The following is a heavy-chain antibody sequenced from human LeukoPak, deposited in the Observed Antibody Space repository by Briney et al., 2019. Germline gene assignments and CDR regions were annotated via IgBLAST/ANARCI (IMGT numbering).Heavy chain of an antibody. D-gene: IGHD4-11*01. J-gene: IGHJ4*02. CDR3: AREDHSNYNY. Sequence: HPGGSLRLSCAASGFTFSSYGMHWVRQAPGKGLEWVAFIRYDGSNKYYADSVKGRFTISRDNAKNSLYLQMNSLRVEDTAVYYCAREDHSNYNYWGQGALVTVSS. CDR1: GFTFSSYG. CDR2: IRYDGSNK. V-gene: IGHV3-30*02.